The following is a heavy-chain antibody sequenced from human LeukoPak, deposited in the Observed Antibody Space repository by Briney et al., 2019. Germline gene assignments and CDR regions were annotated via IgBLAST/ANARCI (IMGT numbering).Heavy chain of an antibody. V-gene: IGHV3-30*18. J-gene: IGHJ4*02. CDR2: ISYDGSNK. CDR3: AKTPGGYYDILTGYYPFDY. D-gene: IGHD3-9*01. Sequence: GGSLRLSCAASGFTFSSYGMHWVRQAPGKGLEWVAVISYDGSNKYYADSVKGRFTISRDNSKNTLYLQMNSLRVEDTAVYYCAKTPGGYYDILTGYYPFDYWGQGTLVTVSS. CDR1: GFTFSSYG.